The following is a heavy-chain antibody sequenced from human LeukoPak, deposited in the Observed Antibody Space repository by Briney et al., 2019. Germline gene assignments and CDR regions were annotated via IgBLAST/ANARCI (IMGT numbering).Heavy chain of an antibody. V-gene: IGHV4-4*09. J-gene: IGHJ4*02. CDR2: IYASGIT. CDR1: GGSISSDY. D-gene: IGHD6-25*01. CDR3: ARLGSGWPFDY. Sequence: KPSETLSLTCTVSGGSISSDYWSWIRQPPGKGLEWIGWIYASGITNYNPSLKSRVTIPVDTSKNQFSLKLTSVTAADTAVYYCARLGSGWPFDYWGQGTLVTVSS.